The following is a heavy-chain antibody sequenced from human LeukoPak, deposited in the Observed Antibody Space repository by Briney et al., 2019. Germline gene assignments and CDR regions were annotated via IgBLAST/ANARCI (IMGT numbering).Heavy chain of an antibody. CDR2: INPNSGGT. CDR3: ARSRDFDSSGRFDY. V-gene: IGHV1-2*02. D-gene: IGHD3-22*01. J-gene: IGHJ4*02. Sequence: ASVKVSCKASGYTFTGYYMHWVRQAPGQGLEWMGWINPNSGGTNYAQKFQGRVTMTRDTSISTAYMELSRLRSDDTAVYYCARSRDFDSSGRFDYWGQGTLVTVSS. CDR1: GYTFTGYY.